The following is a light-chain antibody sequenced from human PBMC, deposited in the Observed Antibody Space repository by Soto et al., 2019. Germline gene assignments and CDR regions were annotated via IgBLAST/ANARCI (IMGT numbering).Light chain of an antibody. CDR1: SSNIGSNY. V-gene: IGLV1-47*01. CDR2: ANS. Sequence: QAVVTQPPSASGTPGQRVTISCSGGSSNIGSNYAYWYRQLPGTAPKLVIYANSQRPSGVPDRFSGSKSGTSASLASSGLRSEDGADYYCATWDDSLRGVLFGGGTQLTV. J-gene: IGLJ2*01. CDR3: ATWDDSLRGVL.